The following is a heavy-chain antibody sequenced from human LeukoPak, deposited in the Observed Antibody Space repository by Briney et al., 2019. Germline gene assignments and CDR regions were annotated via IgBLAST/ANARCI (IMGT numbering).Heavy chain of an antibody. D-gene: IGHD3-22*01. Sequence: SVKVSCKASGGTFSSYAISWVRQAPGQGLEWMGGIIPIFGTANYAQKFQGRVTMTRDMSTSTVYMELSSLRSEDTAVFYCAREDFYDSGSNDYWGQGTLVTVSS. V-gene: IGHV1-69*05. CDR3: AREDFYDSGSNDY. CDR2: IIPIFGTA. J-gene: IGHJ4*02. CDR1: GGTFSSYA.